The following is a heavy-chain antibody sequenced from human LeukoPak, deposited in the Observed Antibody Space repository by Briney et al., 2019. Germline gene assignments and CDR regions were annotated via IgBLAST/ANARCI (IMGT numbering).Heavy chain of an antibody. CDR2: INWNGGST. CDR1: GFLFDDYA. D-gene: IGHD2-21*01. Sequence: PGGSLRLSCAASGFLFDDYAMHWVRQAPGKGLEWVSGINWNGGSTGYADSVKGRFTISRDNAKNSLYLQMNSLRAEDTAVYYCARLRPLVDLPAGYFDYWGQGTLVTVSS. J-gene: IGHJ4*02. V-gene: IGHV3-20*04. CDR3: ARLRPLVDLPAGYFDY.